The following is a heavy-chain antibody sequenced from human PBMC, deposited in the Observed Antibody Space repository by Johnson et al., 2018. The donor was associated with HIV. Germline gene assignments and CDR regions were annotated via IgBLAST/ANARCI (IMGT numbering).Heavy chain of an antibody. CDR1: GFTFSNYW. V-gene: IGHV3-7*01. CDR2: IKQDGSEK. CDR3: ARDRGSTTIFGVVITRSDAFDI. D-gene: IGHD3-3*01. J-gene: IGHJ3*02. Sequence: VQLVESGGGLVQPGGSLRLSCAASGFTFSNYWMSWVRQAPGKGLEWVANIKQDGSEKYYVDSVKGRFTISRDNAKNSLYLQMNSLRAEDTAVYYCARDRGSTTIFGVVITRSDAFDIWGQGTMVTVSS.